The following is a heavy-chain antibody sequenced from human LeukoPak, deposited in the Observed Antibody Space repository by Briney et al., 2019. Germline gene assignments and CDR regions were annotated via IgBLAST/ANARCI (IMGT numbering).Heavy chain of an antibody. CDR3: ARSDLRFDY. J-gene: IGHJ4*02. Sequence: GGSLRLSCAASGFIFSDYAMNWVRQAPGKGLEWVSLISTSGTEHYADSVKGRFTISRDNSKNTLYLQMNTLRAEDTAVYYCARSDLRFDYWGQGTLVTVSS. CDR2: ISTSGTE. CDR1: GFIFSDYA. V-gene: IGHV3-69-1*01.